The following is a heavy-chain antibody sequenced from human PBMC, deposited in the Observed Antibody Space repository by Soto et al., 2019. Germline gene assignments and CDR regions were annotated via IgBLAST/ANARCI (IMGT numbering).Heavy chain of an antibody. V-gene: IGHV1-69*13. Sequence: SVKVSCKASGGTFSSYAISWVRQASGQGLEWMGGIIPIFGTANYAQKFQGRVTITADESTSTAYMELSSLRSEDTAVYYCARGGSAVVPAANNWFDPWGQGTLVTVSS. CDR3: ARGGSAVVPAANNWFDP. D-gene: IGHD2-2*01. CDR2: IIPIFGTA. CDR1: GGTFSSYA. J-gene: IGHJ5*02.